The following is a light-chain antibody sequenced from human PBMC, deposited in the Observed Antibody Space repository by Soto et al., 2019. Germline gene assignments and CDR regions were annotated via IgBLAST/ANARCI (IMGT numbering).Light chain of an antibody. V-gene: IGKV1-5*01. Sequence: DIQMTQSPSTLSASVGDRVTITCRASQSISSWVAWYQQKPGKAPKLLIYDASSLESGVPSRFSGSGSGTDFSLTISSLQPDDFANYYCQQYHSYYPWTFGQGTKVDIX. J-gene: IGKJ1*01. CDR2: DAS. CDR1: QSISSW. CDR3: QQYHSYYPWT.